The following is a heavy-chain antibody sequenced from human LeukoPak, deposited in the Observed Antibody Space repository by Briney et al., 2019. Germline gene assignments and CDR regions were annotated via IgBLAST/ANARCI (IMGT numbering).Heavy chain of an antibody. Sequence: GGSLRLSCAASGFSFSSYWMTWVRQAPGKGLEWVANIKPDGSGKNYVDSVKGRYTISRDNAKNSLYLQMRGLRVEDTAVYYCSSQPAVLDLDCWGQGALVTVSS. CDR1: GFSFSSYW. V-gene: IGHV3-7*01. CDR3: SSQPAVLDLDC. J-gene: IGHJ4*02. D-gene: IGHD2/OR15-2a*01. CDR2: IKPDGSGK.